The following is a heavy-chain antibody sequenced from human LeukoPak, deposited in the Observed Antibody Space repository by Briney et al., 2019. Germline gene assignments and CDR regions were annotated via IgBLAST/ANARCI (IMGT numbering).Heavy chain of an antibody. Sequence: SLRLSCAASGLTFDDYAMQWVRRVRGKGLEWVSGISWNSDSKDYADSVKGRFTISRDNAKKSLYLQMNSLGAEDTAMYSCAKVSGWLQFDYYFDYWGQGTLVTVSS. J-gene: IGHJ4*02. CDR2: ISWNSDSK. CDR1: GLTFDDYA. CDR3: AKVSGWLQFDYYFDY. V-gene: IGHV3-9*01. D-gene: IGHD5-24*01.